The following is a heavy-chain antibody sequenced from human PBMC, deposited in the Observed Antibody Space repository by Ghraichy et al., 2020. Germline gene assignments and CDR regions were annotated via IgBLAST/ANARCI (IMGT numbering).Heavy chain of an antibody. V-gene: IGHV3-53*01. CDR2: IYSGGNT. J-gene: IGHJ4*02. CDR1: GFTVSSNY. D-gene: IGHD3-10*01. CDR3: ARENYYGSGRGFDY. Sequence: LSLTCAVSGFTVSSNYMSWVRQAPGKGLEWVSVIYSGGNTYYAGSVKGRFTISRDNSKNTLYLQMNSLRAEDTAVYYCARENYYGSGRGFDYWGQGTLVTVSS.